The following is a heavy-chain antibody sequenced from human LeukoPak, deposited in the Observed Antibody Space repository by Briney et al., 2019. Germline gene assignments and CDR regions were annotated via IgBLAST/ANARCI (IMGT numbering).Heavy chain of an antibody. Sequence: GGSLRLSCAASGLTFSSYSMNWVRQAPGKGLEWVSSVSSSSSYIYYADSVKGRFTISRDNAKNSLYLQMNSLRAEDTAVYYCARDPPVGYYYDSSGYKYWGQGTLVTVSS. CDR1: GLTFSSYS. D-gene: IGHD3-22*01. CDR3: ARDPPVGYYYDSSGYKY. CDR2: VSSSSSYI. J-gene: IGHJ4*02. V-gene: IGHV3-21*01.